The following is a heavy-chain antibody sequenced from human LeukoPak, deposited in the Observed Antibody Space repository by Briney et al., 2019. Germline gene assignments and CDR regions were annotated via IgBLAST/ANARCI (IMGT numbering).Heavy chain of an antibody. Sequence: KPSETLSLTCTVSGGSISSYYWSWIRQPPGKGLEWIGYVHYSGSTCYNPSLKSRVTISVDTSKNQVSLKVNSVTSADTAVFLCAKEESGNFDYWGQGTLVTVSS. CDR3: AKEESGNFDY. CDR2: VHYSGST. D-gene: IGHD3-10*01. CDR1: GGSISSYY. V-gene: IGHV4-59*01. J-gene: IGHJ4*02.